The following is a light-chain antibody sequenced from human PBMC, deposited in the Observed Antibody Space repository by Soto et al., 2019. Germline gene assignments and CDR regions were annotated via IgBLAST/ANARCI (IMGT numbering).Light chain of an antibody. CDR2: GAS. CDR3: QQYGRSPPYN. V-gene: IGKV3-20*01. CDR1: QSVAGRY. Sequence: EIVLTQSPGTLSLSPGERATLSCRASQSVAGRYLAWYQQRPGQAPRLLIYGASSRATGIPDRFSGSGSGTDFTLTISRLEPEDCAVYYCQQYGRSPPYNFGQGTKLEIK. J-gene: IGKJ2*01.